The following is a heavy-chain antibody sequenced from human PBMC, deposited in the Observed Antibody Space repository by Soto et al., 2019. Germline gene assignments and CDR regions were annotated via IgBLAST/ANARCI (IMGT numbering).Heavy chain of an antibody. Sequence: PSETLALTCSVSGGSIRSYYWSWIRQPPGKGLEWIGYIYYKGSTNYNPSLKNRVTISVDTSKNQFSLKLSSVTAADTAVYYCARDRAAATYAFDIWGQGTMVTVSS. CDR2: IYYKGST. CDR1: GGSIRSYY. V-gene: IGHV4-59*01. J-gene: IGHJ3*02. CDR3: ARDRAAATYAFDI. D-gene: IGHD2-15*01.